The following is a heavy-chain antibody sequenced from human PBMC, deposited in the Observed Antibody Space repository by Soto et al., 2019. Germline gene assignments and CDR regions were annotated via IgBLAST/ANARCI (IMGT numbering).Heavy chain of an antibody. CDR1: GFTFSSYA. V-gene: IGHV3-23*01. D-gene: IGHD5-12*01. Sequence: PGGSLILSCAASGFTFSSYAMSWVRHAPGKGLEWVSAISGSGGSTYYADSVKGRFTISRDNSKNTLYLQMNSLRAEDTAVYYCAKDGLGRWLQLREFDYWGQGTLVTVSS. J-gene: IGHJ4*02. CDR2: ISGSGGST. CDR3: AKDGLGRWLQLREFDY.